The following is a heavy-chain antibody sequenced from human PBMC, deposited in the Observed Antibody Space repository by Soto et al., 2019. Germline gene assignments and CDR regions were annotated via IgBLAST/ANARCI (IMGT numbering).Heavy chain of an antibody. V-gene: IGHV1-18*01. CDR2: ISAYNGKT. J-gene: IGHJ6*02. CDR1: GYTFTSYG. CDR3: ARGCDVNYYHGMDV. Sequence: QVQLVQSGGEVKKPGASVKLSCTASGYTFTSYGISWVRQAPGQGLEWMGWISAYNGKTNYAQNVQGRVTMTTDTSTRTADMDRRSLRSDDTAGYYCARGCDVNYYHGMDVWGQGTTVTVSS.